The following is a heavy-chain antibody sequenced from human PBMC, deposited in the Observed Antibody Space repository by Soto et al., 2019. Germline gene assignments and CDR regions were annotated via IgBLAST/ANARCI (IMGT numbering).Heavy chain of an antibody. D-gene: IGHD4-17*01. Sequence: QVQLVQSGAEVKKPGSSVKVSCKASGGTFSSYTISWVRQAPGQGLEWMGRIIPILGIANYAQKFQARVTITADKSTSTAYMELSSLRSEDTAVYYCAREEGTYGGAIDYWGQRTLVIVSA. J-gene: IGHJ4*02. V-gene: IGHV1-69*08. CDR3: AREEGTYGGAIDY. CDR1: GGTFSSYT. CDR2: IIPILGIA.